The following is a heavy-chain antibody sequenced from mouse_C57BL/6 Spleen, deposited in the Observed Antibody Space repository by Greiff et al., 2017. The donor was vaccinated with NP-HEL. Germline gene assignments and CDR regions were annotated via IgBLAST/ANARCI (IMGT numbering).Heavy chain of an antibody. J-gene: IGHJ4*01. CDR3: AKKRITTVVATHDYAMDY. CDR2: IWGDGST. CDR1: GFSLTSYG. D-gene: IGHD1-1*01. V-gene: IGHV2-3*01. Sequence: VMLVESGPGLVAPSQSLSITCTVSGFSLTSYGVSWVRQPPGKGLEWLGVIWGDGSTNYHSALISRLSISKDNSKSQVFLKLNSLQTDDTATYYCAKKRITTVVATHDYAMDYWGQGTSVTVSS.